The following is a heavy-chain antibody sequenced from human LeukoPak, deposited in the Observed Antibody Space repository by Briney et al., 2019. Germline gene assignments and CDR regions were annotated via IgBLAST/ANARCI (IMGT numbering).Heavy chain of an antibody. V-gene: IGHV3-48*01. CDR3: AKSSIFDS. J-gene: IGHJ4*02. CDR1: GFTFSSYA. D-gene: IGHD6-13*01. CDR2: INRDTTTI. Sequence: PGGSLRLSCAASGFTFSSYAMSWVRQAPGKGLEWVPYINRDTTTIFYADSVRGRFTISRDNAKNSLYLQMNSLRAEDTAVYYCAKSSIFDSWGQGTLVTVSS.